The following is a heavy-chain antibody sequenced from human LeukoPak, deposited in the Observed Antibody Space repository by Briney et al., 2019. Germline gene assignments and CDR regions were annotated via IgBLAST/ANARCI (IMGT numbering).Heavy chain of an antibody. J-gene: IGHJ6*03. V-gene: IGHV4-39*01. Sequence: SETLSLTCTVSGASISSGSYYWSWIRQPPGKGLEWIGEINHSGSTNYNPSLKSRVTISVDTSKNQFSLKLSSVTAADTAVYYCARHGDSSGRYGYYYYYMDVWGKGTTVTVSS. CDR2: INHSGST. D-gene: IGHD6-19*01. CDR1: GASISSGSYY. CDR3: ARHGDSSGRYGYYYYYMDV.